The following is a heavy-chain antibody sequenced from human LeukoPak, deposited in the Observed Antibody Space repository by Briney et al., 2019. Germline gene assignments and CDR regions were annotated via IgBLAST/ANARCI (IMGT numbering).Heavy chain of an antibody. V-gene: IGHV5-51*01. J-gene: IGHJ6*02. CDR2: IYPGDSDT. CDR1: GYSFTSYW. CDR3: ARQRTVVRGFRGPYYYGMDV. D-gene: IGHD3-10*01. Sequence: GESLKISCKGSGYSFTSYWIGWVRQMPGKGLEWMGIIYPGDSDTRYSPSFQGQVTISADKSISTAYLQWSSLKASDTAMYYCARQRTVVRGFRGPYYYGMDVWGQGTTVTVSS.